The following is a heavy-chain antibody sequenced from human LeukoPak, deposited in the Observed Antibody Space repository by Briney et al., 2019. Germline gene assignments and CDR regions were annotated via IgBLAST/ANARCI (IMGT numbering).Heavy chain of an antibody. Sequence: ASVKVSCKASGYTFTSYDINWVRQAPGHGPEWMGLINPNNGGTEYAQRFQGRVTMTRDTSISTAFMELSGLRSDDTAVYYCARGIPSFTLFGVVIYWGQGTAVTVSS. CDR2: INPNNGGT. J-gene: IGHJ4*02. D-gene: IGHD3-3*01. CDR3: ARGIPSFTLFGVVIY. CDR1: GYTFTSYD. V-gene: IGHV1-2*02.